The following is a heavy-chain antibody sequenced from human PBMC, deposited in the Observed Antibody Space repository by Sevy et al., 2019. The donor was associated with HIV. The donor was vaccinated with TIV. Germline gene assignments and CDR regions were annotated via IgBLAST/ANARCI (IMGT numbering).Heavy chain of an antibody. J-gene: IGHJ1*01. CDR3: ARDYSMGWSEYFKH. V-gene: IGHV3-21*01. CDR2: ISSSSSYI. D-gene: IGHD6-19*01. Sequence: GGSLRLSCAASGFTFSSYSMNWVRQAPGKGLEWVSSISSSSSYIYYADSVKGRFTISRDNAKNSLYLQMNSLRAEDTAVYYCARDYSMGWSEYFKHWGQGTRVTVSS. CDR1: GFTFSSYS.